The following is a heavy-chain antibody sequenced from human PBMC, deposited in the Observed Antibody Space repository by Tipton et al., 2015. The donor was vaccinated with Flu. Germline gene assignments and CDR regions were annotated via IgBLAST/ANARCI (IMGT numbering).Heavy chain of an antibody. CDR1: GGSVTSGSYY. CDR2: GSTSGTT. Sequence: LRLSCTVSGGSVTSGSYYWNWIRQPAGKGLEWIGRGSTSGTTNYNPSLQSRVTISVDTSKNQFSLKLSSVTAADTAVYYCARGRLSLPLYHYGMDVWGQGTMVTVSS. J-gene: IGHJ6*02. D-gene: IGHD2-21*02. V-gene: IGHV4-61*02. CDR3: ARGRLSLPLYHYGMDV.